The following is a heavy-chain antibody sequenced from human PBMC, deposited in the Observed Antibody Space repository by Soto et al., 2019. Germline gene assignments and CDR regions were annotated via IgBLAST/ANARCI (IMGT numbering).Heavy chain of an antibody. J-gene: IGHJ5*02. CDR1: SGSISSSNW. CDR2: IYHSGST. CDR3: ASRTSGYSSPTNWFDP. Sequence: QVQLQESGPGLVKPSGTLSLTCAVSSGSISSSNWWSWVRQPPGKGLEWIGEIYHSGSTNYNPSLKSPVTISVDKSKNQFSLKLSSVTAADTAVYYCASRTSGYSSPTNWFDPWGQGTLVTVSS. D-gene: IGHD6-13*01. V-gene: IGHV4-4*02.